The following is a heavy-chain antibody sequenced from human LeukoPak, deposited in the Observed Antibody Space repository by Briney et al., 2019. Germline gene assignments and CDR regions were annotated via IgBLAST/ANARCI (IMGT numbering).Heavy chain of an antibody. V-gene: IGHV1-18*01. CDR2: ISAYNGNT. D-gene: IGHD2-15*01. Sequence: ASVKVSCKASGYRFSSYGITWVRQAPGQGREWMAXISAYNGNTNYAQKFQGRVTVTTDTSTSTAYMELRSLISDDTAVYYCARTESVVVVASPFDYWGQGTLITVSS. CDR3: ARTESVVVVASPFDY. CDR1: GYRFSSYG. J-gene: IGHJ4*02.